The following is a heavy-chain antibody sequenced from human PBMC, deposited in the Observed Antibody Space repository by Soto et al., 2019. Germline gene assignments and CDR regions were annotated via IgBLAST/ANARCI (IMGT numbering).Heavy chain of an antibody. CDR3: ARMKLARLDH. J-gene: IGHJ4*02. CDR1: GGTFSSYA. CDR2: IIPIFGTT. V-gene: IGHV1-69*06. Sequence: QMQLVQSGAEVKKPGSSVKVSCKASGGTFSSYAISWVRQAPGQGLEWLGEIIPIFGTTKYAQNLQGRVTLTADKSTSTAYMELSSLGSEDTAVYYCARMKLARLDHWGQGTLVTVSS.